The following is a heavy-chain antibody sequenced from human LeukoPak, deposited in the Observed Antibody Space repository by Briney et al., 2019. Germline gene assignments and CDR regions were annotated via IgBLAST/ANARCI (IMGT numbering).Heavy chain of an antibody. Sequence: PGGSLRLSCAASGFTFRSYGMSWVRQAPGKGLEWVSGIRGSSGSTYYADSVKGRFTISRDNSKNTLFLQMNSLRAEDTAVYYCAKVPTYSSSWYAFYFDYWGQGTLVTVSS. CDR2: IRGSSGST. CDR3: AKVPTYSSSWYAFYFDY. J-gene: IGHJ4*02. V-gene: IGHV3-23*01. CDR1: GFTFRSYG. D-gene: IGHD6-13*01.